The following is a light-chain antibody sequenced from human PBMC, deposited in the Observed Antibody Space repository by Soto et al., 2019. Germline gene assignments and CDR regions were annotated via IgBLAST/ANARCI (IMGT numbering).Light chain of an antibody. CDR2: EVT. CDR3: SSYAGSNKLGV. V-gene: IGLV2-8*01. CDR1: SSDVGGYNY. Sequence: QSVLTQPPSASGSPGQSVTISCTGTSSDVGGYNYVSWYQQHPGKAPKLMIYEVTKRPSGVPDLFSGSKSGKTASLTVSGLQGEDEDDYYCSSYAGSNKLGVFGGGTKLAVL. J-gene: IGLJ2*01.